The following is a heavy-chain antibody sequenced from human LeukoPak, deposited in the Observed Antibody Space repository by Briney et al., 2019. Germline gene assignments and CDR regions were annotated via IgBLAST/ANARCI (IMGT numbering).Heavy chain of an antibody. Sequence: RASVKVSCKASGGTFSSYAISWVRQAPGQGLEWMGRIIPILGIANYAQKFQGRVTITADKSTSTAYTELSSLRSEDTAVYYCAREGSSFAIDYWGQGTLVTVSS. CDR2: IIPILGIA. D-gene: IGHD3-10*01. CDR1: GGTFSSYA. CDR3: AREGSSFAIDY. J-gene: IGHJ4*02. V-gene: IGHV1-69*04.